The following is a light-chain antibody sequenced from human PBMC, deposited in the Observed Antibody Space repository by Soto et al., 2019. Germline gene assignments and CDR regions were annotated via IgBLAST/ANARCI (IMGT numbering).Light chain of an antibody. CDR3: SSYTSSSTPLSVV. V-gene: IGLV2-14*01. Sequence: QSVLTQPASVSGSPGQSITISCTGTSSDVGGYNYVSWYQQHPGKAPKLMIYDVSNRPSGVSNRFSGSKSGNTASLTISGIQAEDAADEYCSSYTSSSTPLSVVFGGGTKLTVL. CDR2: DVS. CDR1: SSDVGGYNY. J-gene: IGLJ2*01.